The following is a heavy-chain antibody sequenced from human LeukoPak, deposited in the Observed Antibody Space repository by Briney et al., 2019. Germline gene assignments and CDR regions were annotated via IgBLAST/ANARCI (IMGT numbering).Heavy chain of an antibody. Sequence: GGSLRLSCAASGFTFSDFWMHWVRQAPGKGLVWVSRINSGGTVTNYADSVKGRLTISRDNAKNTLYLQMNSLRAEDTAVYYCAKDRYGIAAVTALDYWGQGTLVTVSS. V-gene: IGHV3-74*01. J-gene: IGHJ4*02. D-gene: IGHD6-13*01. CDR3: AKDRYGIAAVTALDY. CDR2: INSGGTVT. CDR1: GFTFSDFW.